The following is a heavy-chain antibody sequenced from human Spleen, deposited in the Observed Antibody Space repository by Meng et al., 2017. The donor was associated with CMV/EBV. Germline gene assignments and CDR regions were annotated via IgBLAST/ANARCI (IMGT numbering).Heavy chain of an antibody. Sequence: SGYTFTSYDNSWVRQAAGQGLEWMGWMNPNSGNTGYAQKFQGRVTMTRNTSISTAYMEVSSLRSEDTAVYYCARGGQRLRLGEYFDYWAQGTLVTVSS. V-gene: IGHV1-8*01. J-gene: IGHJ4*02. CDR2: MNPNSGNT. D-gene: IGHD3-16*01. CDR1: GYTFTSYD. CDR3: ARGGQRLRLGEYFDY.